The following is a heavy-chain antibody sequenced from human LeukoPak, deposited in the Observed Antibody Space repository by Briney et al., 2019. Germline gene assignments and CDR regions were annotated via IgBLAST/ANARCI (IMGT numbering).Heavy chain of an antibody. V-gene: IGHV4-39*01. D-gene: IGHD3-22*01. Sequence: SETLSLTCTVSDGSVSTSTFYWGWIRQPPGKGLEWIGNIYFSGSTYYNPSLNSRVTISVDKSKNQLSLKLSSVTAADTAVYYCARGVSYYDSSGYYNEYFQHWGQGTLVTVSS. J-gene: IGHJ1*01. CDR2: IYFSGST. CDR1: DGSVSTSTFY. CDR3: ARGVSYYDSSGYYNEYFQH.